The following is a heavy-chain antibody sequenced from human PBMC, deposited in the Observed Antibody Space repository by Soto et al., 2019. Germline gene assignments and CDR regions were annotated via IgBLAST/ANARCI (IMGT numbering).Heavy chain of an antibody. Sequence: ASVKVSCKASGGTFSSYAISWVRQAPGQGLEWMGGIIPIFGTANYAQKFHGRVTITADKSTSTAYMELSSLRSEDTAVYYCARGTMAAYYYYGMDVWGQGTTVTVSS. J-gene: IGHJ6*02. CDR3: ARGTMAAYYYYGMDV. CDR1: GGTFSSYA. CDR2: IIPIFGTA. V-gene: IGHV1-69*06. D-gene: IGHD3-10*01.